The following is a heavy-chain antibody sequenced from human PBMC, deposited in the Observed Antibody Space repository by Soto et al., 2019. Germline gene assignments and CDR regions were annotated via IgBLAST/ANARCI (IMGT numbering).Heavy chain of an antibody. J-gene: IGHJ4*02. V-gene: IGHV4-34*01. CDR3: ARGISMTVDVQRDAPDNYFFDS. D-gene: IGHD3-22*01. CDR2: INHSGRS. Sequence: SETLSLTCAVYGGSFSGYYWTWIRQPPGKGLEWIAEINHSGRSNSNPSLKSRVTVSVDTSKNQFSLKLSSVTAADTAVYYSARGISMTVDVQRDAPDNYFFDSWGQAPLVTVSS. CDR1: GGSFSGYY.